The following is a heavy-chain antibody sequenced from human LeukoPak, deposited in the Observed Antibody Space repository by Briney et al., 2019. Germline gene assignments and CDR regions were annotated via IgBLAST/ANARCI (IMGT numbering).Heavy chain of an antibody. CDR3: ARDENWNYPGYFDY. Sequence: PWGPLRLSCAASGFTFSDYYMSWIRQAPGKGLEWVSSISSSSSYIYYADSVKGRFTISRDNAKNSLYLQMNSLRAEDTAVYYCARDENWNYPGYFDYWGQGTLVTVSS. J-gene: IGHJ4*02. D-gene: IGHD1-7*01. V-gene: IGHV3-11*06. CDR2: ISSSSSYI. CDR1: GFTFSDYY.